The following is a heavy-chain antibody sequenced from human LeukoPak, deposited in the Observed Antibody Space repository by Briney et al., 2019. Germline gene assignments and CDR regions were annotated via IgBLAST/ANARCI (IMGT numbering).Heavy chain of an antibody. D-gene: IGHD1-26*01. V-gene: IGHV1-18*04. CDR2: ISAYNGNT. Sequence: ASVKVSCKASGYTFVGSYIHWVRQAPGQGLEWMGWISAYNGNTNYAQKLQGRVTMTTDTSTSTAYMELRSLRSDDTAVYYCARVVGALSEYYFDYWGQGTLVTVSS. CDR1: GYTFVGSY. J-gene: IGHJ4*02. CDR3: ARVVGALSEYYFDY.